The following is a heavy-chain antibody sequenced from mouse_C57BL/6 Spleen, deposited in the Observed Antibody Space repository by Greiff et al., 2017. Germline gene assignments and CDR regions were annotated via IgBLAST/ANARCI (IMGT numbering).Heavy chain of an antibody. D-gene: IGHD1-1*01. J-gene: IGHJ3*01. CDR2: FYPGSGSI. CDR3: ARPDYYGSHAWFAY. CDR1: GYTFTEYT. V-gene: IGHV1-62-2*01. Sequence: QVQLKQSGAELVKPGASVKLSCKASGYTFTEYTIHWVKQRSGQGLEWIGWFYPGSGSIKYTEKFKDKATLTADKSSSTVYLALSRLSAEDSAVYFCARPDYYGSHAWFAYWGQGTLVTVSA.